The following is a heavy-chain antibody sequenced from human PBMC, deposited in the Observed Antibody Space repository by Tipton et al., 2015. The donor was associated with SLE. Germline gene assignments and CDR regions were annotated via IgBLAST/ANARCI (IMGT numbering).Heavy chain of an antibody. D-gene: IGHD6-19*01. V-gene: IGHV4-59*08. CDR3: ARHRYSSGQLGY. CDR2: IYYSGST. Sequence: TLSLTCTVSGGSISSYYWSWIRQPPGKGLEWIGYIYYSGSTNYNPSLKGRITISVDTSKNQFSLKLSSVTAADTAVYYCARHRYSSGQLGYWGQGTLVPVSS. J-gene: IGHJ4*02. CDR1: GGSISSYY.